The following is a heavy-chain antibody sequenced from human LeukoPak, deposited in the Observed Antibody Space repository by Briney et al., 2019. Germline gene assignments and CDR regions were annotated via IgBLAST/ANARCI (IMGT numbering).Heavy chain of an antibody. CDR1: GFTISSYW. V-gene: IGHV3-7*03. J-gene: IGHJ4*02. CDR3: ARRYFDY. Sequence: GGSLRLSCVASGFTISSYWMHWVCRAPGKGLEWVANIKQDGSEEYYVDSVKGRFTISRDNAKNSLYLQMNSLRAEDTAVYYCARRYFDYWGQGILVTVSS. CDR2: IKQDGSEE.